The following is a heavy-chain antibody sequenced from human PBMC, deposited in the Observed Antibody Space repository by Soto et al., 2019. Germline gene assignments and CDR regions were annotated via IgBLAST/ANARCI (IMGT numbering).Heavy chain of an antibody. V-gene: IGHV3-73*02. Sequence: EVQLVESGGGLVQPGGSLKLSCAASGFTFSGSAMHWVRQASGKGLEWVGRIRSKANSYATAYAASVKGRFTISRDDSKITAYLQMNSLKTEATAVYYGTGRNCSSTSCHDYWGQGTLVTVSS. D-gene: IGHD2-2*01. CDR3: TGRNCSSTSCHDY. CDR2: IRSKANSYAT. CDR1: GFTFSGSA. J-gene: IGHJ4*02.